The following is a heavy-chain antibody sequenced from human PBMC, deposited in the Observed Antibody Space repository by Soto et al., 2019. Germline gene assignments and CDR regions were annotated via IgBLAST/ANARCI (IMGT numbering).Heavy chain of an antibody. CDR3: ASWYYDFWSGYSTHYNWFDP. D-gene: IGHD3-3*01. CDR1: GGTFSSYT. V-gene: IGHV1-69*13. CDR2: IIPIFGTA. Sequence: SVKVSCKASGGTFSSYTISWVRQAPGQGLEWMGGIIPIFGTANYAQKFQGRVTITADESTSTAYMELSSLRSEDTAVYYCASWYYDFWSGYSTHYNWFDPWGQGTLVTVSS. J-gene: IGHJ5*02.